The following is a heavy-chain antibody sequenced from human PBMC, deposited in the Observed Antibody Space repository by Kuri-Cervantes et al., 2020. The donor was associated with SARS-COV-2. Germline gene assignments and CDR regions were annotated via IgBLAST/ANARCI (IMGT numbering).Heavy chain of an antibody. V-gene: IGHV3-23*01. CDR1: GFTFSNYA. Sequence: GGSLRLSCAASGFTFSNYAMTWVRQAPGKGLEWVSTISGSDDVTHLADSVKGRFTVSRDNSKNTLYLEMSSLRVEDTAVYYCAKRDAYSQGSYFDNWGHGTLVTVSS. D-gene: IGHD5-24*01. CDR3: AKRDAYSQGSYFDN. J-gene: IGHJ4*01. CDR2: ISGSDDVT.